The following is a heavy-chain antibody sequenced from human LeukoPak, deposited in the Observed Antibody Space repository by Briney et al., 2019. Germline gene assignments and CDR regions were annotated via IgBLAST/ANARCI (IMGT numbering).Heavy chain of an antibody. V-gene: IGHV3-23*01. CDR1: GFTVSSNY. CDR2: ISGSGGST. D-gene: IGHD3-22*01. J-gene: IGHJ4*02. Sequence: PGGSLRLSCAASGFTVSSNYMSWVRQAPGKGLEWVSAISGSGGSTYYADSVKGRFTISRDNSKNTLYLQMNSLRAEDTAVYYCAKIDYYDSSGPFDYWGQGTLVTVSS. CDR3: AKIDYYDSSGPFDY.